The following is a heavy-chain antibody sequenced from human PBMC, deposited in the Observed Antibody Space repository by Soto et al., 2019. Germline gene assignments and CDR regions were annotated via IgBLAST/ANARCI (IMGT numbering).Heavy chain of an antibody. V-gene: IGHV4-59*01. CDR3: ARGCSSTSCYHPNWFAP. CDR1: GGSISSYY. J-gene: IGHJ5*02. CDR2: IYYSGST. D-gene: IGHD2-2*01. Sequence: PSETLSLTCTVSGGSISSYYWSWIRQPPGKGLEWIGYIYYSGSTNYNPSLMSRVTISVDTSKNQFSLKLSSVTAADTAVYYCARGCSSTSCYHPNWFAPWGQGTLVTVSS.